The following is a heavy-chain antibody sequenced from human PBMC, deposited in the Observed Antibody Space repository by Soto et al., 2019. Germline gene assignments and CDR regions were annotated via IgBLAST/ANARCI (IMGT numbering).Heavy chain of an antibody. CDR1: SVSNAW. D-gene: IGHD4-17*01. V-gene: IGHV3-15*07. CDR3: TTPRTTVTTSSYWYFDL. J-gene: IGHJ2*01. Sequence: SVSNAWMTWVRQAPGKGLEWVGRIKSKTDGGTTDYAAPVKGRFTISRDDSKNTLYLQMNSLKTEDTAVYYCTTPRTTVTTSSYWYFDLWGRGTLVTVSS. CDR2: IKSKTDGGTT.